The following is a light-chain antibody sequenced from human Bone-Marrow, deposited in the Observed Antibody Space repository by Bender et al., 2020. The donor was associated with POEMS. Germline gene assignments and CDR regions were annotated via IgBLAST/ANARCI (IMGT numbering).Light chain of an antibody. Sequence: QSALTQPASVSGSPGQSITISCTGISSDVGVSSFVSWYQHHPGKAPKLMIYDVSNRPSGISNRFSGSTSGNTASLTISGLQTEDEADYYCSSYTSNTVVFGGGTKLTVL. CDR3: SSYTSNTVV. CDR1: SSDVGVSSF. V-gene: IGLV2-14*03. CDR2: DVS. J-gene: IGLJ2*01.